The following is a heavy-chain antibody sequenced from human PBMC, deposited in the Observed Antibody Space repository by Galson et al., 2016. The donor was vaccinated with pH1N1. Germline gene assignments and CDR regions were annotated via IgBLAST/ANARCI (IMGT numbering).Heavy chain of an antibody. Sequence: SLRLSCAASGFSVSTYAVSWVRQAPGKGLEWVSGLTDHGHTYYADSVKGRFTISRGNSKNTVYLQMSSLRADDTAVYYCAKDYGDCSGGRCFSEPLDYWGQGTRVTVSS. J-gene: IGHJ4*02. CDR1: GFSVSTYA. D-gene: IGHD2-15*01. V-gene: IGHV3-23*01. CDR2: LTDHGHT. CDR3: AKDYGDCSGGRCFSEPLDY.